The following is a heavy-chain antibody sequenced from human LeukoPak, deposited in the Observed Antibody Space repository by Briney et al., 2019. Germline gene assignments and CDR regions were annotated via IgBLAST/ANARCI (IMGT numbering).Heavy chain of an antibody. D-gene: IGHD3-10*01. CDR3: TRDGRFGELLASYYYYYIDV. CDR1: GFTFSSYC. J-gene: IGHJ6*03. V-gene: IGHV3-7*01. CDR2: IKQDGSEK. Sequence: GGSLILSCAASGFTFSSYCMSWVRQAPGKGLEWVANIKQDGSEKYYVDSVKGRFTISRDNAKNSLYLQMNSLRAEDTAVYYCTRDGRFGELLASYYYYYIDVWGKGTTVTVSS.